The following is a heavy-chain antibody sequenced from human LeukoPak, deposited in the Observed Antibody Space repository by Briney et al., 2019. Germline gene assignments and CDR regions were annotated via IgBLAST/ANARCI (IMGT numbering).Heavy chain of an antibody. V-gene: IGHV3-74*01. CDR3: ATYRGYRVEY. J-gene: IGHJ4*02. CDR2: MKYDATIK. CDR1: VDTFRSYW. D-gene: IGHD1-1*01. Sequence: GGSLRLSCEASVDTFRSYWMHPVRAAPGEGLVWVARMKYDATIKKYADSVEGRFTISRDNGRNTLYLRMNSLRAEDTAVYYCATYRGYRVEYWGQGTLVTVSS.